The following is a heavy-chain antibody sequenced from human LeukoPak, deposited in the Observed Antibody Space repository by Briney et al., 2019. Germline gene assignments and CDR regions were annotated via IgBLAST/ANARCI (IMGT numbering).Heavy chain of an antibody. J-gene: IGHJ3*02. CDR3: ARGRSITLLRGVAMSDGFDI. CDR1: GFTFSNYG. D-gene: IGHD3-10*01. CDR2: TDTSGRYV. V-gene: IGHV3-21*06. Sequence: GESLKISCAASGFTFSNYGMNWVRQAPGKGLEWVSFTDTSGRYVYYGDSVKGRFTISRDNAKNLLLLQMNGLRAEDTALYYCARGRSITLLRGVAMSDGFDIWGQGAMVAVSS.